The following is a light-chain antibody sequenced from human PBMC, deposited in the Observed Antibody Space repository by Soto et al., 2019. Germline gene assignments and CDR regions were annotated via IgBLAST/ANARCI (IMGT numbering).Light chain of an antibody. CDR2: KTS. V-gene: IGKV1-5*03. Sequence: DIQMTQSPSTLSASVGDRVTITCRACQSISNWLAWYQQKPGKAPKLLIYKTSTLESGVPARFSGSGSGTEFTLTISSLQPDDFATYYCQQYHNYWTFGQGTKVDIK. CDR1: QSISNW. CDR3: QQYHNYWT. J-gene: IGKJ1*01.